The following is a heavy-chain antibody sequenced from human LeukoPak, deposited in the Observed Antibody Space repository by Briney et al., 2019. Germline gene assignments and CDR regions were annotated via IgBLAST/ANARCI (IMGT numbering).Heavy chain of an antibody. CDR1: GGSINTPNYY. CDR3: ARGYDSSGYIYYYYYMDV. CDR2: IIHGGSP. V-gene: IGHV4-39*07. Sequence: SETLSLTCTVSGGSINTPNYYWSWIRQPPGKGLEWIGEIIHGGSPNYNPSLKSRVTISVDTSKNQFSLNLSSVTAADTAVYYCARGYDSSGYIYYYYYMDVWGKGTTVTVSS. J-gene: IGHJ6*03. D-gene: IGHD3-22*01.